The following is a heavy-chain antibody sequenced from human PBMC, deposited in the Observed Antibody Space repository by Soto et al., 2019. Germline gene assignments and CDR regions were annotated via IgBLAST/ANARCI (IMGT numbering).Heavy chain of an antibody. CDR3: ARDLSSGDLGGMDV. V-gene: IGHV4-59*12. J-gene: IGHJ6*02. Sequence: PSETLSLTCTVSGGSISSYYWSWIRQPPGKGLEWIGYIYYSGSTNYNPSLKSRVTISVDTSKNQFSLKLSSVTAADTAVYYCARDLSSGDLGGMDVWGQGTTVTVSS. D-gene: IGHD6-19*01. CDR2: IYYSGST. CDR1: GGSISSYY.